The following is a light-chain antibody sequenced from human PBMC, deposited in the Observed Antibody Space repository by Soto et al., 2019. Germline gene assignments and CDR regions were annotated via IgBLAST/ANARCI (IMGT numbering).Light chain of an antibody. V-gene: IGKV4-1*01. CDR3: QQRSNWPPLT. CDR1: QSVLSSSNSKNC. J-gene: IGKJ4*01. CDR2: WAS. Sequence: DIVMTQSPDSLAVSLGERATINCRSSQSVLSSSNSKNCLAWYQQKSGQPPKLLIYWASTRQSGVPDRFSASGSGTDFTLTISSLEPEDFAVYYCQQRSNWPPLTFGGGTKVEIK.